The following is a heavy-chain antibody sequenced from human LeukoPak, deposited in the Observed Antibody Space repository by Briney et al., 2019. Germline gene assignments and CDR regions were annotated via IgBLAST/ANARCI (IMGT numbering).Heavy chain of an antibody. CDR3: AKGYYDSSGAFDI. V-gene: IGHV3-23*01. J-gene: IGHJ3*02. CDR2: ISGSGGST. CDR1: GFTLSSYD. D-gene: IGHD3-22*01. Sequence: SGGSLRLSRAASGFTLSSYDMSWGCQAPGKGLESGSTISGSGGSTYYADTVKGRFTIYRDNSKNTLYLQMNSLRAEDTVVYYCAKGYYDSSGAFDIWGQGTMVTVSS.